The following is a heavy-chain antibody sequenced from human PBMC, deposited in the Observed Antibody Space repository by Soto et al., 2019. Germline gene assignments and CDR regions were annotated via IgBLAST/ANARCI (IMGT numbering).Heavy chain of an antibody. V-gene: IGHV3-30*03. Sequence: QVQLVESGGGVVQPGRSLRLSCAASGFTFSTYGMHWVRQAPGKGLEWVAVTSYDGSNKYYADSVKGRFTISRDNSKNTLYLQMNSLRAEDTAVYYCATWGFTGQFDDWGQGTLVTVSS. D-gene: IGHD3-16*01. CDR3: ATWGFTGQFDD. J-gene: IGHJ4*02. CDR2: TSYDGSNK. CDR1: GFTFSTYG.